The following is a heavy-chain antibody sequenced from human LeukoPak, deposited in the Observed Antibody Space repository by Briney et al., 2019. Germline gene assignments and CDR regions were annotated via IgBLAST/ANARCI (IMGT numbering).Heavy chain of an antibody. CDR1: GGSISSSSYY. Sequence: PSETLSLTCTVSGGSISSSSYYWGWIRQPPGKGLEWIGNIYYSGSTYYNPSLKSRVTISVDTSKNQFSLKLTSVTAADTAVYYCARCIWSGYYFFDFWGQGTLVTVSS. J-gene: IGHJ5*01. CDR2: IYYSGST. CDR3: ARCIWSGYYFFDF. V-gene: IGHV4-39*01. D-gene: IGHD3-3*01.